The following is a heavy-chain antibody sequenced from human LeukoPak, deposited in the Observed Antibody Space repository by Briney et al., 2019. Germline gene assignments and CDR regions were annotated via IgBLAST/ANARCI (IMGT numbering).Heavy chain of an antibody. CDR3: ARRIAAAGMDV. Sequence: SVKVSCKASGGTFSGYAISRVRQAPGQGLEWMGRIIPILGIANYAQKFQGRVTITADKSTSTAYMELSSLRSEDTAVYYCARRIAAAGMDVWGQGTTVTVSS. D-gene: IGHD6-13*01. CDR1: GGTFSGYA. V-gene: IGHV1-69*04. CDR2: IIPILGIA. J-gene: IGHJ6*02.